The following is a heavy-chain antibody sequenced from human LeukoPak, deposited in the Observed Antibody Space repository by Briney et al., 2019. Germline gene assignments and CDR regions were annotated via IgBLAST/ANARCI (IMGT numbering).Heavy chain of an antibody. J-gene: IGHJ4*02. CDR1: GFTFSSYR. CDR3: AKSGIAAAGQRGYFDY. V-gene: IGHV3-30-3*01. Sequence: GRSLRLSCAASGFTFSSYRMHWVRQAPGKGLEWVAVISYDGSNKYYADSVKGRFTISRDNSKNTLYLQMNSLRAEDTAIYYCAKSGIAAAGQRGYFDYWGQGTLVTVSS. D-gene: IGHD6-13*01. CDR2: ISYDGSNK.